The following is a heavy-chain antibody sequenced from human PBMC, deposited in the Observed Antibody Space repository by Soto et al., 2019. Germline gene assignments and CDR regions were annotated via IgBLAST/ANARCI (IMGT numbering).Heavy chain of an antibody. CDR1: GFTFSSYA. Sequence: EVQLLESGGGLVQPGGSLRLSCAATGFTFSSYAMRWVRQAPGKGLEWVSAISGSGGSTYYADSVKGRFTISRDNSKNTLYLQMNSLRAEDTAVYYCARRGSGSYYDYWGQGTLVTVSS. D-gene: IGHD1-26*01. CDR2: ISGSGGST. CDR3: ARRGSGSYYDY. V-gene: IGHV3-23*01. J-gene: IGHJ4*02.